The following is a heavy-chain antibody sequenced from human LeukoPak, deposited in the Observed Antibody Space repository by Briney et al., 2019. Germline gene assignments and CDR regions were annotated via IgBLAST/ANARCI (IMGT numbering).Heavy chain of an antibody. CDR2: INHSGST. Sequence: SETLSLTCAVYGGSFSGYYWSWIRQPPGKGLEWIGEINHSGSTNYNPSLKSRVTISVDTSKNQFSLKLSSVTAADTAVYYCARVRTRGALDYWGQGTLVTASS. CDR1: GGSFSGYY. J-gene: IGHJ4*02. V-gene: IGHV4-34*01. D-gene: IGHD1-26*01. CDR3: ARVRTRGALDY.